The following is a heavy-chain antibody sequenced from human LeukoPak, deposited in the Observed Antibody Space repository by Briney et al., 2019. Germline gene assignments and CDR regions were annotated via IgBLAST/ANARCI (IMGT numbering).Heavy chain of an antibody. J-gene: IGHJ4*02. V-gene: IGHV3-30*04. D-gene: IGHD2/OR15-2a*01. Sequence: PGGSLRLSCVASGLTFSSPAMDWVRQAPGKGLEWVGDISYDGTYASYAGPVRGRFTISRGNSKNTLYLQMNSLGTEDTAVYYCATESSLSNWGLGTLVTVSS. CDR1: GLTFSSPA. CDR3: ATESSLSN. CDR2: ISYDGTYA.